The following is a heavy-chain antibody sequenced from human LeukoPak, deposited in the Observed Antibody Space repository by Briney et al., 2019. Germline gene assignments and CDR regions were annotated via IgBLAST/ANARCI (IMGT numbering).Heavy chain of an antibody. CDR3: AKDREGDSSSFDY. CDR2: ISWNSGSI. D-gene: IGHD6-13*01. Sequence: GGSLRLSCAASGFTFDDYAMHWVRQAPGKGLEWVSGISWNSGSIGYADSVKGRFTTSRDNAKNSLYLQMNSLRAEDTALYYCAKDREGDSSSFDYWGQGTLVTVSS. CDR1: GFTFDDYA. J-gene: IGHJ4*02. V-gene: IGHV3-9*01.